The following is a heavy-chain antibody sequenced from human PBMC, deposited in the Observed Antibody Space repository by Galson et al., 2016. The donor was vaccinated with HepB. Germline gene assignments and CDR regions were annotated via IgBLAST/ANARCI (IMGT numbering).Heavy chain of an antibody. CDR1: GYSFTRYW. J-gene: IGHJ4*02. CDR3: ARLYFDWLLVDY. D-gene: IGHD3-9*01. Sequence: QSGAEVKESGESLRISCKGSGYSFTRYWIIWVRQKPGKGLEWMGRTDPTDSYTKYSPSFQGHVTMSVDKSISTAYLQWGSRKASDTAIYYCARLYFDWLLVDYWGQGTLVTVSS. V-gene: IGHV5-10-1*01. CDR2: TDPTDSYT.